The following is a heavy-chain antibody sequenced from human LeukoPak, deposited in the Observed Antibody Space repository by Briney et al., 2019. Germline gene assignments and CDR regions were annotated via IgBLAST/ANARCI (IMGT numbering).Heavy chain of an antibody. CDR3: AKDPSMGYYDFWSGYYPYGMDV. V-gene: IGHV3-30*18. D-gene: IGHD3-3*01. Sequence: GRSLRLSCAASGFTFSSYGMHWVRQAPGKGLEWVAVISYDGSNKYYADSVKGRFTISRDNSKNTLYLQMNSLRAEDTAVYYCAKDPSMGYYDFWSGYYPYGMDVWGQGTTVTVSS. CDR1: GFTFSSYG. J-gene: IGHJ6*02. CDR2: ISYDGSNK.